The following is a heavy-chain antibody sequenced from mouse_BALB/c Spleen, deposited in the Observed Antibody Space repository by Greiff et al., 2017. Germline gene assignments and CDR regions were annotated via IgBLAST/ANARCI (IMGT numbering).Heavy chain of an antibody. V-gene: IGHV2-9*02. CDR3: ARDRQLGSYAMDY. CDR1: GFSLTSYG. Sequence: QVHVKQSGPGLVAPSQSLSITCTVSGFSLTSYGVHWVRQPPGKGLEWLGVIWAGGSTNYNSALMSRLSISKDNSKSQVFLKMNSLQTDDTAMYYCARDRQLGSYAMDYWGQGTSVTVSS. D-gene: IGHD3-2*01. J-gene: IGHJ4*01. CDR2: IWAGGST.